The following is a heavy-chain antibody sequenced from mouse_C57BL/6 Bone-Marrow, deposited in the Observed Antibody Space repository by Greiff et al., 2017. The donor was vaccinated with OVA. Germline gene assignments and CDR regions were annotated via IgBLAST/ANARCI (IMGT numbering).Heavy chain of an antibody. J-gene: IGHJ2*01. D-gene: IGHD1-1*01. V-gene: IGHV3-6*01. CDR2: ISYDGSN. CDR1: GYSITSGYY. CDR3: ARTTVVATDY. Sequence: DVKLQESGPGLVKPSQSLSLTCSVTGYSITSGYYWNWIRQFPGNKLEWMGYISYDGSNNYNPSLKNRISITRDTSKNQFFLKLNSVTTEDTATYYCARTTVVATDYWGQGTTLTVSS.